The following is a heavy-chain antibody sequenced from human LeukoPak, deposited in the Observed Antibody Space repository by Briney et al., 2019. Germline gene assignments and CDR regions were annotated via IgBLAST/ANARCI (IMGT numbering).Heavy chain of an antibody. D-gene: IGHD1-26*01. CDR3: ARDSSGSYSFGH. Sequence: ASVKVSCKASGGTFSSYAISWVRQAPGQGLEWMGGIIPIFGTANYAQKFQGRVTITADESTSTAYMELSSLRSEDTAVYYCARDSSGSYSFGHWGQGTLVTVSS. CDR2: IIPIFGTA. J-gene: IGHJ4*02. CDR1: GGTFSSYA. V-gene: IGHV1-69*13.